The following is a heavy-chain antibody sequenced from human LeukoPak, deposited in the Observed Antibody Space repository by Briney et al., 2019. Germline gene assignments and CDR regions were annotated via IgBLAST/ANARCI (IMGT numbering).Heavy chain of an antibody. CDR1: GFTFSSYS. V-gene: IGHV3-21*01. Sequence: PGGSLRLSCAASGFTFSSYSMNWVRQAPGKGLEWVSSISSSSSYIYYADSVKGRFTISRGNAKNSLYLQMNSLRAEDTAVYYCARGHTLLWFGAGGPDYYYYMDVWGKGTTVTVSS. J-gene: IGHJ6*03. CDR3: ARGHTLLWFGAGGPDYYYYMDV. CDR2: ISSSSSYI. D-gene: IGHD3-10*01.